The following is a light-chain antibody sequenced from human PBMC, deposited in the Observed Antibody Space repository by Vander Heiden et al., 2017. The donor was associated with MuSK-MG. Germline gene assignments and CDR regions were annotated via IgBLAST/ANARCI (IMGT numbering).Light chain of an antibody. V-gene: IGKV4-1*01. J-gene: IGKJ2*01. Sequence: DIVVTQSPDSLALSLGERATINCKSSQSVLYSSSTTNYLAWYQQKPGQPPKLLIYWASTRESGVPDRFSGSGSGTDFTLTISSLQAEDGAVYYCQQYDTSPYTFGQGTKLEIK. CDR2: WAS. CDR1: QSVLYSSSTTNY. CDR3: QQYDTSPYT.